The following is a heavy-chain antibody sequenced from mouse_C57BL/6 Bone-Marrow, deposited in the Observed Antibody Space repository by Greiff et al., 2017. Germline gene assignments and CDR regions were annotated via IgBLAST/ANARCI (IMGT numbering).Heavy chain of an antibody. J-gene: IGHJ1*03. V-gene: IGHV1-64*01. CDR1: GYTFTSYW. CDR3: ARRQLCHWYFYV. D-gene: IGHD4-1*02. CDR2: IHPNSGST. Sequence: QVQLQQPGAELVKPGASVKLSCKASGYTFTSYWMHWVKQRPGQGLEWIGMIHPNSGSTNYNEKFKSKATLTVDTSSSTAYMQLSSLTSEDSAVYYCARRQLCHWYFYVWGTGTTVTVSS.